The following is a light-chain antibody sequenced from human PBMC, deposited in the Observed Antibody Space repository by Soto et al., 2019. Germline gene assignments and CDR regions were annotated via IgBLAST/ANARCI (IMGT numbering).Light chain of an antibody. V-gene: IGKV1-39*01. Sequence: DILMTQSPSSVSASVGDRVTITCRASQTISKYLNWYQQIAGKAPKLLIYAASTLQSGVPSRFSGSGSGTDFTLTITSLQPEDFATYYCQQTYNSPRTFGGGTKVEI. CDR1: QTISKY. J-gene: IGKJ4*01. CDR2: AAS. CDR3: QQTYNSPRT.